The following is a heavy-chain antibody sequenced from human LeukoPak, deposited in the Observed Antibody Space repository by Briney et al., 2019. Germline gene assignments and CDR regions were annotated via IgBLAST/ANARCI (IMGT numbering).Heavy chain of an antibody. CDR1: GFTFSSYG. D-gene: IGHD6-6*01. V-gene: IGHV3-30*03. CDR3: ARDSSIAARPLDY. Sequence: GGSLRLSCAASGFTFSSYGMHWVRQAPGKGLEWVAVISYDGSNKYYADSVKGRFTISRDNSKNTLYLQMNSLRAEDTAVYYCARDSSIAARPLDYWGQGTLVTVSS. J-gene: IGHJ4*02. CDR2: ISYDGSNK.